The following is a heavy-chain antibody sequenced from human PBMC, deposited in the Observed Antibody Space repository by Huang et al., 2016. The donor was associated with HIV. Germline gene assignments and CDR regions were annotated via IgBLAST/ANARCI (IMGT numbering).Heavy chain of an antibody. J-gene: IGHJ5*02. D-gene: IGHD6-13*01. Sequence: QVQLQESGPGLVKPSETLSLTCTVSGGSISSYYWSWIRQPAGKGLEWIGRIYSRGSTNDNTALKSRVTMAVDTSKNQFSLKLSSVTAADTAVYFCARAAAGTDWFDPWGQGILVTVSS. CDR3: ARAAAGTDWFDP. V-gene: IGHV4-4*07. CDR1: GGSISSYY. CDR2: IYSRGST.